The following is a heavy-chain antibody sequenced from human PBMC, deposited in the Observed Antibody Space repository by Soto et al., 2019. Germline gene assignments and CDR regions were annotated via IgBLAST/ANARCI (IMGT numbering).Heavy chain of an antibody. Sequence: QVQLQESGPGLVKPSETLSLTCTVSGGSISSYYWSWIRQPPGKGLEWIGYIYYSGSTNYNPSLKSRVTLSVDTSKNQFSLKLSSVTAADTAVYYCARDLLWFGGPLGHWFDPWGQGTLVTVSS. CDR3: ARDLLWFGGPLGHWFDP. J-gene: IGHJ5*02. CDR2: IYYSGST. D-gene: IGHD3-10*01. CDR1: GGSISSYY. V-gene: IGHV4-59*01.